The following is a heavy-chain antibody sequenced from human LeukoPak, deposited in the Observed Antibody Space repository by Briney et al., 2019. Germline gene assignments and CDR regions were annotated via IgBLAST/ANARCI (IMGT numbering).Heavy chain of an antibody. Sequence: SETLSLTCTVSGGSISSYYWSWIRQPAGKGLEWIGRIYTSGSTNYNPSLKSRVTMSVDTSKNQFSLKLSSVTAADTAVYYCARVTLHDYGDYEEPVDASDIWGQGTMVTVSS. CDR1: GGSISSYY. V-gene: IGHV4-4*07. CDR2: IYTSGST. J-gene: IGHJ3*02. CDR3: ARVTLHDYGDYEEPVDASDI. D-gene: IGHD4-17*01.